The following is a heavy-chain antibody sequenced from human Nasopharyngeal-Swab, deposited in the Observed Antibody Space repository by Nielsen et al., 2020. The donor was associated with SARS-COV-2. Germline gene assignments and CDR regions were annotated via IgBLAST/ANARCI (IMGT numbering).Heavy chain of an antibody. CDR1: GFTFRSYW. CDR3: ARVGYSSSPGGWFDP. Sequence: GESLKISCAASGFTFRSYWMHWVRQAPGKGLVWVSRINSDGSSTSYADSVKGRFTISRDNAKNTLYLQMNSLRAEDTAVYYCARVGYSSSPGGWFDPWGQGTLVTVSS. V-gene: IGHV3-74*01. CDR2: INSDGSST. D-gene: IGHD6-6*01. J-gene: IGHJ5*02.